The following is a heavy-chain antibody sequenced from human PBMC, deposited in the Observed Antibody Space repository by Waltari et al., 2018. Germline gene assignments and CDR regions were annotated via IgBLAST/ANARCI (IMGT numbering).Heavy chain of an antibody. Sequence: EVQLVESGGGLIQPGGSLRLSCAASGFTVSSNYMSWVRQAPGKGLEWVSVIYSGVSTYYADSVKGRFTISRDNSTNTLYLQMNSLRAEDTAVYYFASKHSSGWSFDYWGQGTLVTVSS. CDR1: GFTVSSNY. CDR2: IYSGVST. CDR3: ASKHSSGWSFDY. V-gene: IGHV3-53*01. J-gene: IGHJ4*02. D-gene: IGHD6-19*01.